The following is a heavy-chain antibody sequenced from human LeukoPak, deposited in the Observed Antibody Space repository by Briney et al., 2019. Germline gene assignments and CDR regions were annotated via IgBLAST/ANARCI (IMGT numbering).Heavy chain of an antibody. Sequence: GRSLRLSCAASGFTFSSYGMHWVRQAPGKGLEWVAVIWYDGSSKYYADSVKGRFTISRDNSKNTLYLQMNSLRAEDTAVYYCARATVGSSWSPPLYWGQGTLVTVSS. J-gene: IGHJ4*02. V-gene: IGHV3-33*01. CDR3: ARATVGSSWSPPLY. D-gene: IGHD6-13*01. CDR1: GFTFSSYG. CDR2: IWYDGSSK.